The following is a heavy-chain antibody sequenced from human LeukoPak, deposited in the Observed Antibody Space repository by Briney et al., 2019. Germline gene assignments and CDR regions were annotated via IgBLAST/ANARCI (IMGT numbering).Heavy chain of an antibody. CDR1: GFTFSDFT. J-gene: IGHJ4*02. CDR2: ISGSSSSYI. Sequence: AGGSLRLSCAASGFTFSDFTMNWVRQAPGKGLEWVSCISGSSSSYIYYSDPVRGRFTISRDNAKNSLYLQMNSLTAEDTAVYYCARAVPGFDYWGQGTLVTVSS. D-gene: IGHD1-14*01. V-gene: IGHV3-21*01. CDR3: ARAVPGFDY.